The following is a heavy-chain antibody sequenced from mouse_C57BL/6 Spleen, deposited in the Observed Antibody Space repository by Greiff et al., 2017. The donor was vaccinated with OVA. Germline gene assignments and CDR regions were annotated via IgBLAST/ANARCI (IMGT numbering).Heavy chain of an antibody. V-gene: IGHV1-15*01. Sequence: QVQLQQSGAELVRPGASVTLSCKASGYTFTDYEMHWVKQTPVHGLEWIGAIYPETGGTAYNQKFKGKAILTADKSSSTAYMELRSLTSEDSAVYYCTREYYGYDGDYWGQGTTLTVSS. J-gene: IGHJ2*01. D-gene: IGHD2-2*01. CDR2: IYPETGGT. CDR3: TREYYGYDGDY. CDR1: GYTFTDYE.